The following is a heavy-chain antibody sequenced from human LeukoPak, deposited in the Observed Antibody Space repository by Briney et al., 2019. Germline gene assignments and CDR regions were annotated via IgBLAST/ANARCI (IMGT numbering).Heavy chain of an antibody. J-gene: IGHJ4*02. CDR1: GGSISSSSYY. CDR2: IYYSGST. D-gene: IGHD6-13*01. V-gene: IGHV4-39*01. Sequence: PSETLSLTCTVSGGSISSSSYYWGWIRQPPGKGLEWIGSIYYSGSTYYNPSLKSRVTISVDTSKNQFSLKLSSVTAADTAVYYCASLGSSWPIDYWGQGTLVTVSS. CDR3: ASLGSSWPIDY.